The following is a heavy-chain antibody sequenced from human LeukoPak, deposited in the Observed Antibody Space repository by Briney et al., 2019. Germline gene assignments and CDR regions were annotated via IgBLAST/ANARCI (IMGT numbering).Heavy chain of an antibody. D-gene: IGHD3-22*01. V-gene: IGHV4-4*02. CDR3: ARDPINSMYYYDSSGYYGGWFDP. Sequence: PSGTLSLTCAVSGGSISSSNWWSWVRQPPGKGLEWIGEIYHSGSTNYNPSLKSRVTISVDTSKNQFSLKLSSVTAADTAVYYCARDPINSMYYYDSSGYYGGWFDPWGQGTLVTVSS. CDR2: IYHSGST. CDR1: GGSISSSNW. J-gene: IGHJ5*02.